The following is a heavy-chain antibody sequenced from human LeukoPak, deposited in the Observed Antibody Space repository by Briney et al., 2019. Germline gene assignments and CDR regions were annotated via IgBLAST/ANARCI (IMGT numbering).Heavy chain of an antibody. D-gene: IGHD5-24*01. CDR2: ISYDGSNK. J-gene: IGHJ6*02. V-gene: IGHV3-30-3*01. Sequence: GGSLRLSCAASGFTVSSNYMSWVRQAPGKGLEWVAVISYDGSNKYYADSVKGRFTISRDNSKNTLYLQMNSLRAEDTAVYYCARDEVAMAPIPYYYYGMDVWGQGTTVTVSS. CDR1: GFTVSSNY. CDR3: ARDEVAMAPIPYYYYGMDV.